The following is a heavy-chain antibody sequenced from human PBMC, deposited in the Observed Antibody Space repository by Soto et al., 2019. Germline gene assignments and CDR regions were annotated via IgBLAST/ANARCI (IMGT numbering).Heavy chain of an antibody. CDR1: GGSMSSYY. D-gene: IGHD3-3*01. J-gene: IGHJ5*02. Sequence: SETLSLTCTVSGGSMSSYYWTWIGQPAGKGLEWIGRVYSSGGTHYNPSLKSRVTISLDTSKNQFSLRLLSVTDADTAVYYCARGQRFSDWFDPWGQGTLATVSS. V-gene: IGHV4-4*07. CDR3: ARGQRFSDWFDP. CDR2: VYSSGGT.